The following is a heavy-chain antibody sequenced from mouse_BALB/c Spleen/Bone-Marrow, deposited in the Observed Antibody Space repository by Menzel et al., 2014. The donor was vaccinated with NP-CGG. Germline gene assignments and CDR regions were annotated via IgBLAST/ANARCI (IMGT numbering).Heavy chain of an antibody. CDR2: INPGSNTI. J-gene: IGHJ3*01. CDR3: ARLGYYGWFAY. Sequence: EVKVVESGGGLVQPGGSLKLSCAASGFDFSRYWTSWVRQAPGKGLEWIGEINPGSNTINYTPSLKDKFIISRDNAKNTLYLQMSKVRSEDTALYYCARLGYYGWFAYWGQGTLVTVSA. V-gene: IGHV4-1*02. D-gene: IGHD2-3*01. CDR1: GFDFSRYW.